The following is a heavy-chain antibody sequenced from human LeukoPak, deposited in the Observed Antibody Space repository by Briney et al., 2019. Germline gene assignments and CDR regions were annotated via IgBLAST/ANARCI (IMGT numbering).Heavy chain of an antibody. CDR1: GFIFSDYS. D-gene: IGHD3-3*01. CDR2: ISSASATI. J-gene: IGHJ6*02. V-gene: IGHV3-48*01. Sequence: GGSLRLSCAASGFIFSDYSMNWLRQAPGKGLEWISYISSASATIYYADSVKGRFTISRDNAKNSLYLLMDSLRAEDTAVYYCAKNPPTIFPAAGVWGQGTTVIVSS. CDR3: AKNPPTIFPAAGV.